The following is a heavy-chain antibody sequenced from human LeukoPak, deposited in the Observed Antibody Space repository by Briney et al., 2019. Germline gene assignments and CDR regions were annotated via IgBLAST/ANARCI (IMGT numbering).Heavy chain of an antibody. CDR2: ISWNSGSI. Sequence: GGSLRLSCAASGFTFDDYAMHWVRQAPGKGLEWVSGISWNSGSIGYADSVKGRFTISRDNAKNSLYLQMNSLRAEDTALYYCAKDIGSSGPFDYWGQGTLVTVSS. CDR1: GFTFDDYA. CDR3: AKDIGSSGPFDY. J-gene: IGHJ4*02. D-gene: IGHD6-19*01. V-gene: IGHV3-9*01.